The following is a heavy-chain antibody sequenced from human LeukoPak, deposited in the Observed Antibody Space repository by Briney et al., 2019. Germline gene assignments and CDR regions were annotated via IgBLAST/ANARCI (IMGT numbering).Heavy chain of an antibody. CDR1: GFTVSSAC. CDR3: ARGPKGKYYFDY. J-gene: IGHJ4*02. Sequence: GGSLRLSCAASGFTVSSACMTWVRQTPGRGLEWVSVIYSGGGTYYADSVEGRFTISRDSSKNTLYLQMNSLRAEDTAVYYCARGPKGKYYFDYWGQGTLVTVSS. V-gene: IGHV3-53*01. CDR2: IYSGGGT.